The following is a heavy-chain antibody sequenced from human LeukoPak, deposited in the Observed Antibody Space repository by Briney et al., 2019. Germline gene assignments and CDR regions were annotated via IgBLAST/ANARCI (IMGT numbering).Heavy chain of an antibody. CDR2: IKQDGTEK. CDR3: ARVRQGDYMDV. V-gene: IGHV3-7*01. Sequence: GGSLRLSCAASGFNLKSYWMSWVRQAPGKGLEWVANIKQDGTEKNYVDSVKGRFIISRDNTKKSLYLKMNGLRAEDTAVYYCARVRQGDYMDVWGKGTTVAVSS. CDR1: GFNLKSYW. J-gene: IGHJ6*03. D-gene: IGHD6-6*01.